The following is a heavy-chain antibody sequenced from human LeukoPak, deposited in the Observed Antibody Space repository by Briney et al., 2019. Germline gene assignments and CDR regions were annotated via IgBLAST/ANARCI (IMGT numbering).Heavy chain of an antibody. D-gene: IGHD6-13*01. J-gene: IGHJ4*02. CDR3: AKDRSDSSSWYPNYFDY. CDR2: ISGSSSTI. V-gene: IGHV3-48*01. CDR1: GFTFSSYS. Sequence: GGSLRLSCAASGFTFSSYSMNWVRQAPGKGLEWVSYISGSSSTIYYADSVKGRFTISRDNAKNSLYLQMNSLRAEDTAVYYCAKDRSDSSSWYPNYFDYWGQGTLVTVSS.